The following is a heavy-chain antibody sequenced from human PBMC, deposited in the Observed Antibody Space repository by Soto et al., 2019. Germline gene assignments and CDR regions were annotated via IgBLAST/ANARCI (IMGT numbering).Heavy chain of an antibody. CDR2: ISGSGGST. J-gene: IGHJ6*02. D-gene: IGHD2-15*01. Sequence: CVSKTTGKGLEWVSAISGSGGSTYYADSVKGRFTISRDNSKNTLYLQMNSLRAEDTAVYYCATGRIVNSYYGMDVWGQGTTDTVS. V-gene: IGHV3-23*01. CDR3: ATGRIVNSYYGMDV.